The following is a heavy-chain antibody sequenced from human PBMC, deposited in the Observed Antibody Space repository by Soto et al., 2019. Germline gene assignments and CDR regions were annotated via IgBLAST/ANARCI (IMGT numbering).Heavy chain of an antibody. J-gene: IGHJ4*02. Sequence: PSETLSLTCAVYGGSFSGYYWSWIRQPPGKGLEWIGHIFHTGATYQNPTLKSRLRMSVDTSKNQFSLNLSSVTATGTAVYYCARRRIVPTTNFDYWGQGTLVTVSS. D-gene: IGHD1-26*01. CDR2: IFHTGAT. CDR3: ARRRIVPTTNFDY. V-gene: IGHV4-34*12. CDR1: GGSFSGYY.